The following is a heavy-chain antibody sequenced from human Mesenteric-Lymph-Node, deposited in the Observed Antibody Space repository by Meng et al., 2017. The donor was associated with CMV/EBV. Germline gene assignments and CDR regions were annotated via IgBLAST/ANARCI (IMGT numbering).Heavy chain of an antibody. CDR3: ARDSPVTYDSTGYYHYYYGMDV. Sequence: GSLRLSCTVSGGSISGSTYYWGWIRQPPGKGLEWIGTIYYSGTTYYNPSLKSRVTISVDTSKNQFSLKLSSVTAADTAVYYCARDSPVTYDSTGYYHYYYGMDVWGQGTTVTVSS. V-gene: IGHV4-39*02. J-gene: IGHJ6*02. CDR1: GGSISGSTYY. CDR2: IYYSGTT. D-gene: IGHD3-22*01.